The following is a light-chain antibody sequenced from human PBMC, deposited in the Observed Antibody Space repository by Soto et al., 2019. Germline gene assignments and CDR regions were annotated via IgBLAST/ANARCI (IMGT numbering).Light chain of an antibody. V-gene: IGKV3-20*01. CDR2: GAS. CDR3: QQYGSSPLT. CDR1: QSVSSGY. J-gene: IGKJ4*01. Sequence: EIVLTQSPGTLSLSPGEGATLSCRASQSVSSGYLAWYQQKPGQAPRLLIYGASSRATDIPDRFSGSGSGTEFTLTISRLEPADFAVYYCQQYGSSPLTFGGGTKVEIK.